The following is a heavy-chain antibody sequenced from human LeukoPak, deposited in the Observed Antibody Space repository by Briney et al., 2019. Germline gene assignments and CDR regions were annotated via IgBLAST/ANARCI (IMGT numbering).Heavy chain of an antibody. D-gene: IGHD6-6*01. Sequence: GGPLRLSCAAFSGFAMSWVRQAPGRGLEGGSANNGSGNYTYSPNSLNGRFTIYRDNSNYPLYLQMNSLSTEDTAVYYCPKGHRSSSSFFDSWGQGILVTVSS. CDR3: PKGHRSSSSFFDS. V-gene: IGHV3-23*01. J-gene: IGHJ4*02. CDR1: SGFA. CDR2: NNGSGNYT.